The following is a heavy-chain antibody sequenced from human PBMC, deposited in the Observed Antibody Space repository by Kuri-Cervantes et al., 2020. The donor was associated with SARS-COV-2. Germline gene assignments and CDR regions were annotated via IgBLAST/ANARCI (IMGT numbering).Heavy chain of an antibody. CDR1: GFTVSSNY. CDR3: AKDHFGVHDF. D-gene: IGHD2-21*01. Sequence: GESLKISCAASGFTVSSNYMSWVRQAPGKGLEWVAVISYDGKKKKCIGSGKGRFTISRDNSQNTVYLRMTNLRSEDTAMYYCAKDHFGVHDFWGQGSLVTVSS. CDR2: ISYDGKKK. J-gene: IGHJ4*02. V-gene: IGHV3-30*18.